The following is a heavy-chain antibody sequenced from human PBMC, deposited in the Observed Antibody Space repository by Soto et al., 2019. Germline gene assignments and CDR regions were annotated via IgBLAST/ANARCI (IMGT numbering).Heavy chain of an antibody. V-gene: IGHV3-33*03. CDR3: AKDMAAAAHQGDAFDI. Sequence: QVQLVESGGGVVQPGRSLRLSCAASGFTFSNYGMHWVRQAPGKGVECVAVIWNDGTNKYYVDSVRGRFTISRDESKNTMYLEMNSLRAEDTGVYYCAKDMAAAAHQGDAFDIWGLGTMVSVSA. CDR2: IWNDGTNK. D-gene: IGHD6-13*01. CDR1: GFTFSNYG. J-gene: IGHJ3*02.